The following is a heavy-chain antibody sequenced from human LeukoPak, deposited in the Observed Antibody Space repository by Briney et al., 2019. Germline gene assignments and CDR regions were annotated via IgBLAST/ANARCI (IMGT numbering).Heavy chain of an antibody. CDR1: GGXINSYY. D-gene: IGHD5-24*01. V-gene: IGHV4-59*01. CDR2: MYYSGGT. Sequence: SETLSLTCTVSGGXINSYYWSWIRQPPGKGLEWTGHMYYSGGTNYNPSLKSRVTISIDTSKNQFSLKLSSVTAADTAVYYCTRRCKDAYTLYCFDYWGQGTLVTVSS. J-gene: IGHJ4*02. CDR3: TRRCKDAYTLYCFDY.